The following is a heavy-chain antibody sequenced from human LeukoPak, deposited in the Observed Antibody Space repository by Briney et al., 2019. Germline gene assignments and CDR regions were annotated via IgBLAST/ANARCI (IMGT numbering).Heavy chain of an antibody. V-gene: IGHV3-23*01. Sequence: GGSLRLSCVASGFTFNSYAMYWVRQAPGKGVEWVAGVFGSGGSAHYTDSVEGRFTIFRDNSKNTVYLQMNSLRADDTAVYYCAKTQGYYDAWGQGALVTVSS. CDR3: AKTQGYYDA. CDR2: VFGSGGSA. CDR1: GFTFNSYA. J-gene: IGHJ5*02. D-gene: IGHD2-15*01.